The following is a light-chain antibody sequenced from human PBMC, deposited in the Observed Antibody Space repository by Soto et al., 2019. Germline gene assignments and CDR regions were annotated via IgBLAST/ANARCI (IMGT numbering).Light chain of an antibody. J-gene: IGKJ4*01. CDR1: QGISSW. CDR3: QQYNSYPLT. V-gene: IGKV1-5*03. CDR2: KAS. Sequence: DIQMTQSPSTLSASVGDRVTITCRASQGISSWLAWYQQKPGKAPNLLIYKASSLESGVPSRFSGSGSGTEFTLTISSLQPDDFAPYYCQQYNSYPLTFGGGTKVEIK.